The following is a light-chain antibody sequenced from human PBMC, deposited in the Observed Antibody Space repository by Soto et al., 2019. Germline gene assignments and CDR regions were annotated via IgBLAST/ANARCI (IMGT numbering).Light chain of an antibody. CDR3: QQYNTYFLT. V-gene: IGKV1-5*01. CDR2: DAS. CDR1: QSVSSW. Sequence: DSQMTPFPSTLFATIGDRVTNTCRASQSVSSWLAWYQQKPGKAPKLPIYDASSLESGVPSRFSGSGSGTEFTLTISSLQPDDFASYHCQQYNTYFLTFGGGTKV. J-gene: IGKJ4*01.